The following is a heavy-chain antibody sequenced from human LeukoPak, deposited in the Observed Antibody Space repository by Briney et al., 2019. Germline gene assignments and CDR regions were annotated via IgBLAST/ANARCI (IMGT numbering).Heavy chain of an antibody. CDR1: GFTFSSYW. V-gene: IGHV3-74*01. J-gene: IGHJ4*02. CDR2: INSDGSST. D-gene: IGHD3-22*01. CDR3: ARDPDYYDSSGYYGYFDY. Sequence: PGGSLRLSCAASGFTFSSYWMHWVRQAPGKGLVWVSRINSDGSSTSYADSVMGRFTISRDNAKNTLYLQMNSLRAEDTAVYYCARDPDYYDSSGYYGYFDYWGQGTLVTVSS.